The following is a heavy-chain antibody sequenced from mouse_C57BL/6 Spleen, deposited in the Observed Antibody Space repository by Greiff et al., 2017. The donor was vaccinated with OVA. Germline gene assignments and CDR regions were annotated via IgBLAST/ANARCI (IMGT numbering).Heavy chain of an antibody. J-gene: IGHJ3*01. CDR3: ASYDYFAY. CDR1: GFSLTSYG. Sequence: QVQLQQSGPGLVQPSQSLSITCTVSGFSLTSYGVHWVRQSPGQGLEWLGVIWSGGSTDYNAAFISRLSISKDNSKSQVFFKMNSLQADDTAIYYCASYDYFAYWGQGTLVTVSA. CDR2: IWSGGST. D-gene: IGHD2-4*01. V-gene: IGHV2-2*01.